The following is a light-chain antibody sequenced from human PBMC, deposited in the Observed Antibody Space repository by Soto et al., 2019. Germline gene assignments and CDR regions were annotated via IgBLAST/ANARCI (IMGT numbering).Light chain of an antibody. V-gene: IGLV4-69*01. CDR2: INSDGSH. CDR1: SGHSSYA. CDR3: QTWGTGILV. J-gene: IGLJ3*02. Sequence: QLVLTQSPSASASLGASVKLTCTLTSGHSSYAIAWHQQQPEKGPRYLMKINSDGSHNKGDGIPDRFSGSSSGAERYLTISSLQSEDEADYYCQTWGTGILVFGGGTK.